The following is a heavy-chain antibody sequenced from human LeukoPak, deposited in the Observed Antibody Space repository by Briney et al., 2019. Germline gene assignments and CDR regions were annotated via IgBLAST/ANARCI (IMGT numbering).Heavy chain of an antibody. CDR3: AKMEGPERGDDVGF. CDR1: GFTFSSYA. V-gene: IGHV3-23*01. CDR2: INGRGDDG. Sequence: GGSLRLSCAASGFTFSSYAMSWVRQAPEKGLDWVAAINGRGDDGYYAASVQGRFTISRDNSRNTLYLHLNGLRGDDTAVYYCAKMEGPERGDDVGFGGQGTRVSVSS. J-gene: IGHJ4*02. D-gene: IGHD5-12*01.